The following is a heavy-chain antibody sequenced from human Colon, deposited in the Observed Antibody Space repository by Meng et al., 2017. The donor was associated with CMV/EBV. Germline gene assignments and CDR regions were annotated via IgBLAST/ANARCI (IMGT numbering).Heavy chain of an antibody. CDR3: ARCRHNYDTRGYYTMNY. CDR1: GHTFINYD. J-gene: IGHJ4*02. D-gene: IGHD3-22*01. CDR2: MDPKSGNT. Sequence: ASVKVSCKASGHTFINYDINWVRQASGQGPEWMGWMDPKSGNTGSAERFQGRVTMTMNTSISTAYMEMSGLTSEDTAVYYCARCRHNYDTRGYYTMNYWGQGTLVTVSS. V-gene: IGHV1-8*01.